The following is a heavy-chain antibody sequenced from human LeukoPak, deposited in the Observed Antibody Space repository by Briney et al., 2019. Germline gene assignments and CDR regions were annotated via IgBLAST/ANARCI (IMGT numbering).Heavy chain of an antibody. D-gene: IGHD3-22*01. V-gene: IGHV3-66*02. J-gene: IGHJ4*02. CDR2: IYSGGST. CDR3: ARVHYYDSSGLYD. Sequence: GGSLRLSCAASGFTVSSNYMSWVRQAPGKGLEWASVIYSGGSTYYADSVKGRFTISRDNSKNTLYLQMNSLRAEDTAVYYCARVHYYDSSGLYDWGQGTLVTVSS. CDR1: GFTVSSNY.